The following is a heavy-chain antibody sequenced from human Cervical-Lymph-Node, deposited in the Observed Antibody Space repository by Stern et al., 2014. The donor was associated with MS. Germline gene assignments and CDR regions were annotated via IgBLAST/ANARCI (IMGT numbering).Heavy chain of an antibody. D-gene: IGHD4-11*01. CDR3: AADPRPYSYYVGFYYYGVDV. CDR2: IVVGSGKT. Sequence: QLVQSGPEVKKPGTSVKVSCKASGFTFINSAVQWVRQARGQRLEWIAGIVVGSGKTNYAQKFQERVTITRDMSSNTAYLELSNLRSDDAATYYCAADPRPYSYYVGFYYYGVDVWGQGTTVSVSS. J-gene: IGHJ6*02. CDR1: GFTFINSA. V-gene: IGHV1-58*01.